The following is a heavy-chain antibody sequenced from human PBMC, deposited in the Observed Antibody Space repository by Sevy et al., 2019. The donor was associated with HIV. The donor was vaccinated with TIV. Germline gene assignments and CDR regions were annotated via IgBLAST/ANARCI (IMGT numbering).Heavy chain of an antibody. J-gene: IGHJ4*02. D-gene: IGHD6-25*01. Sequence: SETLSLTCTVSGDPISSGYYYWTWIRQHPGKGLEWIGYIYYSGNTNYNPSLKSRVTILMYTSKNQFSLKLRSVTAADTAVYYCTRGAPAAFWGQGTLVTVSS. CDR2: IYYSGNT. CDR3: TRGAPAAF. CDR1: GDPISSGYYY. V-gene: IGHV4-31*03.